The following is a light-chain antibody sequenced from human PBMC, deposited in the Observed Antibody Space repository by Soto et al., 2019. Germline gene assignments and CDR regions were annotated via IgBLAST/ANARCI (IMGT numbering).Light chain of an antibody. Sequence: DIQMTQSPSSLSASVGDRVTITCQASQDITNYLSWYQQKPGKAPKLLIYGASNLQTGVPSRFSGGGSWTDFTLTIRGLQPEDVATYYCQHDGDCPFTFGPGTKVEI. CDR1: QDITNY. J-gene: IGKJ3*01. CDR2: GAS. CDR3: QHDGDCPFT. V-gene: IGKV1-33*01.